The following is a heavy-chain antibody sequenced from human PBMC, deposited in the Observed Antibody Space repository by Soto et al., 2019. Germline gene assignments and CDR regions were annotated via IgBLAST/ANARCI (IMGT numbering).Heavy chain of an antibody. CDR3: AREGHLGIAALAATSCYYCGMDV. CDR1: GSTFTGYY. CDR2: INPNRGGT. Sequence: ASVTGYCTTSGSTFTGYYMHWVRKAHGQGLEWMGWINPNRGGTNYAQKFQGWVTMTRDTSTSTAYMELSSLRSEDTAVYYCAREGHLGIAALAATSCYYCGMDVWGQGTTVTVSS. D-gene: IGHD6-13*01. V-gene: IGHV1-2*04. J-gene: IGHJ6*02.